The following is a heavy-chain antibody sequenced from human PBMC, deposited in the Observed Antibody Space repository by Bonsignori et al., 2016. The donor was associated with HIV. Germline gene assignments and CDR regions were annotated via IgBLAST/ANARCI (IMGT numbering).Heavy chain of an antibody. V-gene: IGHV3-23*01. CDR3: AGGFLEWSHYMDV. CDR1: GFTFSSYA. D-gene: IGHD3-3*01. J-gene: IGHJ6*03. CDR2: ISGSGGST. Sequence: GESLKISCAASGFTFSSYAMSWVRQAPGKGLEWVSAISGSGGSTYYADSVKGRFTISRDNSKNTLYLQMNSLRAEDTAVYYCAGGFLEWSHYMDVWGKGTTGTVSS.